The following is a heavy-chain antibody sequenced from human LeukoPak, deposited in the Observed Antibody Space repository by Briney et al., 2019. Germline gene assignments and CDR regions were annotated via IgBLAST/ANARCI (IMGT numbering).Heavy chain of an antibody. CDR1: GFTFSDYY. D-gene: IGHD3-10*01. Sequence: GGSLRLSCAASGFTFSDYYMSWIRQAPGKGLEWVSYIISSGSTIYYADSVKGRFTISRDNAKNSLYLQMNSLRAEDTAVYYCASRITMVRGVIKVSYYYYGMDVWGKGTTVTVSS. J-gene: IGHJ6*04. V-gene: IGHV3-11*01. CDR2: IISSGSTI. CDR3: ASRITMVRGVIKVSYYYYGMDV.